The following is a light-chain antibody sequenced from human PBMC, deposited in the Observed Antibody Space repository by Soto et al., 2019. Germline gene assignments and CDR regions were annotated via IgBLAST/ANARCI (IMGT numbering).Light chain of an antibody. V-gene: IGKV3-20*01. Sequence: EVVLTQSPDTLSLSPGETATLSCRASQSLRPTYVAWYQQKPGQAPRLLIYGASFRATGIPDRFSGSGSGTDFTLTISRLEPEDFAMYYCQQYGNSPRTFGQGTKVDI. CDR3: QQYGNSPRT. CDR1: QSLRPTY. CDR2: GAS. J-gene: IGKJ1*01.